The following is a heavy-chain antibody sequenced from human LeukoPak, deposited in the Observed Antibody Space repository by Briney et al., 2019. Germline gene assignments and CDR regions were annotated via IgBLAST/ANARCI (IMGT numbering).Heavy chain of an antibody. Sequence: ASVKVSCKASRYTFTSYDINWVRQATGQGLEWMGWMNPNSGNTGYAQKFQGRVTMTRNTSISTAYMELSSLRSEDTAVYYCARGRFSSGWLLGAFDIWGQGTMVTVSS. CDR1: RYTFTSYD. CDR3: ARGRFSSGWLLGAFDI. CDR2: MNPNSGNT. D-gene: IGHD6-19*01. V-gene: IGHV1-8*01. J-gene: IGHJ3*02.